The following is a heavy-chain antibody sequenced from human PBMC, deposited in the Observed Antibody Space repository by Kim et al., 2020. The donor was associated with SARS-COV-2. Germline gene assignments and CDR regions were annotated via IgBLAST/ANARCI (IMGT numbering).Heavy chain of an antibody. CDR2: IYSGGST. J-gene: IGHJ4*02. CDR3: ARENTMTIPD. Sequence: GGSLRLSCAASGFTVSSNYMSWVRQAPGKGLEWVSVIYSGGSTYYADYVKGRFTISRDNSKNTLYLQMNSLRAEDTAVYYCARENTMTIPDWGQGTLVTVSS. CDR1: GFTVSSNY. V-gene: IGHV3-53*01. D-gene: IGHD3-22*01.